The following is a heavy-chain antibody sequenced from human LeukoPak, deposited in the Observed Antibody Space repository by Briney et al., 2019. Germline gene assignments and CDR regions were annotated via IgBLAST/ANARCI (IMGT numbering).Heavy chain of an antibody. Sequence: GSLRLSCAASGFTFSSYGMHWVRQAPGKGLEWVAVIWYDGSNKYYADSVKGRFTISRDNSKNTLYLQMNSLRAEDTAVYYCARGRIGGKRLRDYYYYMDVWGKGTTVTVSS. D-gene: IGHD4-23*01. CDR2: IWYDGSNK. J-gene: IGHJ6*03. V-gene: IGHV3-33*01. CDR1: GFTFSSYG. CDR3: ARGRIGGKRLRDYYYYMDV.